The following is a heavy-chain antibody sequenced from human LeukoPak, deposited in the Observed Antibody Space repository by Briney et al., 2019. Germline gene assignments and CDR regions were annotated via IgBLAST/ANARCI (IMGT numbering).Heavy chain of an antibody. CDR1: GGSFSGYY. D-gene: IGHD4-23*01. CDR2: INHSGST. Sequence: TSETLSLTCAVYGGSFSGYYWSWIRQPPGKGLEWIGEINHSGSTNYNPSPKSRVTISVDTSKNQFSLKLSSVTAADTAVYYCARALTTVVNHDAFDIWGQGTMVTVSS. CDR3: ARALTTVVNHDAFDI. V-gene: IGHV4-34*01. J-gene: IGHJ3*02.